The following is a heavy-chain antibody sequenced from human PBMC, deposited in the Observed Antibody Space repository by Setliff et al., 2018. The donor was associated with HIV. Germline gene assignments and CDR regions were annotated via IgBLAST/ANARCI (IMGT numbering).Heavy chain of an antibody. CDR1: GGTFSSYA. CDR2: IIPIFGTA. J-gene: IGHJ2*01. CDR3: ARDLRDFWSGYSPVGYFDL. Sequence: GASVKVSCKASGGTFSSYAISWVRQAPGQGLEWMGGIIPIFGTANYAQKFQGRVTITTDESTSTAYMELSSLRSEDTAVYYCARDLRDFWSGYSPVGYFDLWGRGTLVTVSS. D-gene: IGHD3-3*01. V-gene: IGHV1-69*05.